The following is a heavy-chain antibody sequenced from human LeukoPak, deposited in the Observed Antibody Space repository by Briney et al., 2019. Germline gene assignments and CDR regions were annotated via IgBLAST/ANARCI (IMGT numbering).Heavy chain of an antibody. CDR1: GFTFSSYS. CDR2: ISGSGGST. Sequence: GGSLRLSCAASGFTFSSYSMSWVRQAPGKGLEWVSSISGSGGSTYYADSVKGRFTISRDNSKNTLYLQMNSLRAEDTAVYYCAKGEGAAALFYFDYWGQGTLVTVSS. V-gene: IGHV3-23*01. J-gene: IGHJ4*02. D-gene: IGHD6-13*01. CDR3: AKGEGAAALFYFDY.